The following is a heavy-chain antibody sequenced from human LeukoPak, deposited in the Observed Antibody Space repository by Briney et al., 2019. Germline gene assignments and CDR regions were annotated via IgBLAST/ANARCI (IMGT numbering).Heavy chain of an antibody. CDR2: IYYSGST. D-gene: IGHD5-12*01. Sequence: SETLSLTCTVSGVSISSGGYYWSWIRQHPGKGLEWIGYIYYSGSTNYNPSLKSRVTISVDTSKNQFSLKLSSVTAADTAVYYCASQSIVATTWYYYYGMDVWGQGTTVTVSS. CDR1: GVSISSGGYY. V-gene: IGHV4-61*08. J-gene: IGHJ6*02. CDR3: ASQSIVATTWYYYYGMDV.